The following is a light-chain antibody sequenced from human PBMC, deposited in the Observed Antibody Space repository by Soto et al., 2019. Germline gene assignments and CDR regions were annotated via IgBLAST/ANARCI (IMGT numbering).Light chain of an antibody. CDR3: QQYASAPHT. Sequence: EIVMTQSPATLSVSPGGRATLSCRASQSVGSTLAWYQQKPGQAPRLLIYGASTRATGFPARFSGSGSGTEFTLTISRLEPADFAVYYCQQYASAPHTFGGGTKVDIK. CDR2: GAS. CDR1: QSVGST. J-gene: IGKJ4*01. V-gene: IGKV3-15*01.